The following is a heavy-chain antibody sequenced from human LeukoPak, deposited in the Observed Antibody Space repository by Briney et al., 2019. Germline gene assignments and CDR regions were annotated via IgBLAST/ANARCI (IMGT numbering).Heavy chain of an antibody. CDR3: AKDKSPYYDILTGYYPDY. CDR1: GFTFDDYA. Sequence: GGSLRLSCAPYGFTFDDYAMHWVRQAPGKGLEWVSGISWNSGSIGYAVSVKGRFTISRDNAKNSPYLQMNSLRAEDTAVYYCAKDKSPYYDILTGYYPDYWGQGTLVTVSS. J-gene: IGHJ4*02. CDR2: ISWNSGSI. D-gene: IGHD3-9*01. V-gene: IGHV3-9*01.